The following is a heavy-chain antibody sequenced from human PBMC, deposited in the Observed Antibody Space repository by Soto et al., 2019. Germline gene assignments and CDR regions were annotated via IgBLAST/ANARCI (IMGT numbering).Heavy chain of an antibody. D-gene: IGHD2-15*01. CDR1: GGTFSTYV. V-gene: IGHV1-69*06. J-gene: IGHJ5*02. CDR2: IIPMYGTV. CDR3: ARDLGGCSGGSCRYNWFDP. Sequence: QVQLVQSGAEVKKPGSSVKVSCKASGGTFSTYVISWVRQAPGQGPEWMGAIIPMYGTVNYAQKFQDRVTIIADTSTSIAYMELSSLRSEDTAVYYCARDLGGCSGGSCRYNWFDPWGQGTLVTVSS.